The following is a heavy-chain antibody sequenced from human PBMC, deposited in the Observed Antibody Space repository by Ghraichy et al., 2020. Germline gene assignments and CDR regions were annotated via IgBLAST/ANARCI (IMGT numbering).Heavy chain of an antibody. CDR3: VRDRPVDY. Sequence: SCTTSGFTFGDYAMSWFRQAPGKGLEWVGFIRSKTDGEATEYAASVKGRFTISRDDSKSIAYLQMNSLKTDDTAVYYCVRDRPVDYWGQGTLVTVSS. J-gene: IGHJ4*02. CDR2: IRSKTDGEAT. CDR1: GFTFGDYA. D-gene: IGHD4-17*01. V-gene: IGHV3-49*03.